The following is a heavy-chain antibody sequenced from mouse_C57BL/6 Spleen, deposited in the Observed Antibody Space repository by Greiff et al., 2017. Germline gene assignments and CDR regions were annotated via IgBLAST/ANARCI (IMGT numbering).Heavy chain of an antibody. CDR2: IYPSDSET. V-gene: IGHV1-61*01. Sequence: QVQLQQPGAELVRPGSSVKLSCKASGYTFTSYWMDWVKQRPGQGLEWIGNIYPSDSETHYNQKFKDKATLTVDKSSSTAYMQLSGLTSVDSAVYYCAWTAQARFADGGQGTLVTVSA. CDR3: AWTAQARFAD. J-gene: IGHJ3*01. D-gene: IGHD3-2*02. CDR1: GYTFTSYW.